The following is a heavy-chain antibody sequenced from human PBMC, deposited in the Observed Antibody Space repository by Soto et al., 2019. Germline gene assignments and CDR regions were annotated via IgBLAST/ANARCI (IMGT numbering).Heavy chain of an antibody. CDR2: IDSSSVNI. D-gene: IGHD2-15*01. CDR3: ARAYCSGGSCKYYYYGMDV. Sequence: GGSLRLSCAASGFIFSSYSMKWVRQAPGKGLEWVAYIDSSSVNIYYADSVKGRFSISRDNAKNSVYLQMNSLRAEDTAVYYCARAYCSGGSCKYYYYGMDVWGQGTTVTVSS. CDR1: GFIFSSYS. V-gene: IGHV3-48*01. J-gene: IGHJ6*02.